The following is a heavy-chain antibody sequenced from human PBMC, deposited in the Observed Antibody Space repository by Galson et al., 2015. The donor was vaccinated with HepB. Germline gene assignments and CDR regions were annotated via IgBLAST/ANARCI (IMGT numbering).Heavy chain of an antibody. CDR2: ISSSSSYT. CDR1: GFTFSDYY. V-gene: IGHV3-11*05. J-gene: IGHJ6*02. CDR3: AADRGTPYCSGGSCYDYGMDV. Sequence: SLRLSCAASGFTFSDYYMSWIRQAPGKGLEWVSYISSSSSYTNYADSVKGRFTISRDNAKNSLYLQMNSLRSEDTAVYYCAADRGTPYCSGGSCYDYGMDVWGQGTTVTVSS. D-gene: IGHD2-15*01.